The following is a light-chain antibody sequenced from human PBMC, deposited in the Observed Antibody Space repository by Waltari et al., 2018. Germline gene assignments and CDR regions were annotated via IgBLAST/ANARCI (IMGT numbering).Light chain of an antibody. J-gene: IGKJ3*01. CDR3: QQYNNWPPLVT. V-gene: IGKV3-15*01. CDR2: GAS. Sequence: EIVMTQSPATLSVSPGERATLSCRASQSVSSNLAWYQKKPGQAPRLLIYGASTRATGIPGRFSGSGSGTEFTLTISSLQSEDFAVYYCQQYNNWPPLVTFGPGTKVEIK. CDR1: QSVSSN.